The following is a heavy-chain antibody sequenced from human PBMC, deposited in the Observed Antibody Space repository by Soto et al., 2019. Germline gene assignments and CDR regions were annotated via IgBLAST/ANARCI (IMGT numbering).Heavy chain of an antibody. J-gene: IGHJ5*02. V-gene: IGHV4-59*01. Sequence: PSETLSLTCTVSGGSISSYYWSWIRQPPGKGLEWTGYIYYSGSTNYNPSLKSRVTISVDTSKNQFSLKLSSVTAADTAVYYCARVPLWFGEWWFDPWGQGTLVTVSS. CDR2: IYYSGST. CDR3: ARVPLWFGEWWFDP. CDR1: GGSISSYY. D-gene: IGHD3-10*01.